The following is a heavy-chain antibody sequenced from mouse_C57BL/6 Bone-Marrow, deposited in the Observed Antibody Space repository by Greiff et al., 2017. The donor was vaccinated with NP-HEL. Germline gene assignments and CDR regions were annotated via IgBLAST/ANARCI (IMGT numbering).Heavy chain of an antibody. CDR2: IDPENGDT. Sequence: VQLQQSGAELVRPGASVKLSCTASGFNIKDDYMHWVKQRPEQGLEWIGWIDPENGDTEYASKFQGKATITADTSSNTAYLQLSSLTSEDTAVYDCTIDYYGSPYFDYWGQGTTLTVSS. CDR1: GFNIKDDY. J-gene: IGHJ2*01. CDR3: TIDYYGSPYFDY. D-gene: IGHD1-1*01. V-gene: IGHV14-4*01.